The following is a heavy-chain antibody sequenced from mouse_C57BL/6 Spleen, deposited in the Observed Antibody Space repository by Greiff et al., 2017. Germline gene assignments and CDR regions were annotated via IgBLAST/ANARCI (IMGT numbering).Heavy chain of an antibody. CDR1: GFSLTSYA. D-gene: IGHD2-3*01. Sequence: VQLQESGPGLVAPSQSLSITCTVSGFSLTSYAISWVRQPPGKGLEWLGVIWTGGGTNYNSALKSRLSISKDNSKSQVFFKMNSLHTDDTARYYCARAGDGYYYWYFGVWGTGTTVTVSS. CDR3: ARAGDGYYYWYFGV. J-gene: IGHJ1*03. V-gene: IGHV2-9-1*01. CDR2: IWTGGGT.